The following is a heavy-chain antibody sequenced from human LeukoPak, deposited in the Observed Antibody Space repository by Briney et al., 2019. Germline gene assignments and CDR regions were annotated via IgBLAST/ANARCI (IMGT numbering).Heavy chain of an antibody. CDR3: ARVWQDYSGVDY. V-gene: IGHV3-21*01. D-gene: IGHD2-21*01. J-gene: IGHJ4*02. Sequence: PGGSLRLSCAASGFTFSSHSMNWVRQAPGKGLEWVSSISSNSSYIYYADSVKGRFTVSRDNAKNPLYLQMNSLRAEDTAVYYCARVWQDYSGVDYWGQGTLVTVSS. CDR1: GFTFSSHS. CDR2: ISSNSSYI.